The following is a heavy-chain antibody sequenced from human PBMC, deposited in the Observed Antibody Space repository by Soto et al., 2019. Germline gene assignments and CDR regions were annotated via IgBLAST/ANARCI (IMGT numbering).Heavy chain of an antibody. CDR2: IIPIFGTA. V-gene: IGHV1-69*13. J-gene: IGHJ4*02. D-gene: IGHD1-26*01. CDR3: ARDGSRDAFNVLDF. Sequence: ASVKVSCKASGGTFSSYAISWVRQAPGQGLEWMGGIIPIFGTANYAQKFQGRVTITADESTSTAYMELSSLRSEDTAVYYCARDGSRDAFNVLDFWGQGISVTVSS. CDR1: GGTFSSYA.